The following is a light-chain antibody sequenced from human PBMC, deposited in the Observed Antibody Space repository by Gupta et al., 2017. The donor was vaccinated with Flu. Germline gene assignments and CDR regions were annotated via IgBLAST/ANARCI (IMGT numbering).Light chain of an antibody. J-gene: IGKJ5*01. Sequence: DIQFTHSPSFLSASLGDRVTITCWASQGISSYLAWYQQKPGKAPKLLIYDASTLQSGVPSRFSGSGSGTEFTLTISSLQPEDFATYYCQQVNSYPLTFGQGTRLEIK. CDR2: DAS. CDR3: QQVNSYPLT. CDR1: QGISSY. V-gene: IGKV1-9*01.